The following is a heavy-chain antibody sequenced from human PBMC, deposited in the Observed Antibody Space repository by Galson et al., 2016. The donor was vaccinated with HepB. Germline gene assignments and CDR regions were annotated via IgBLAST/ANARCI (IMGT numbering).Heavy chain of an antibody. J-gene: IGHJ4*02. CDR1: GFTFSSYG. D-gene: IGHD6-13*01. CDR2: IWYDGSNK. V-gene: IGHV3-33*01. Sequence: SLRLSCAASGFTFSSYGMHWVRQAPGKGLEWVAVIWYDGSNKYYADSVKGRITISRDNSKNTLFLQMISLRAEDTAVYYCAREMAIAAAATFDYWGQGTPVTVSS. CDR3: AREMAIAAAATFDY.